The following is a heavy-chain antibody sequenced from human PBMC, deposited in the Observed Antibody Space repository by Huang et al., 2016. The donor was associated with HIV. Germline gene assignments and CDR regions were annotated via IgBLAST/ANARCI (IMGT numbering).Heavy chain of an antibody. Sequence: QVQLQQWGAGLLKPSETLSLTCAVYGGSFSGYYWSWIRQSPGKGLEGIGESNHSGSTNYNPSLKRRLTISVDTAKKQFSLKLSSVTAADTAVYYCARERMMSWLDDHDAFDIWGQGTMVTVSS. D-gene: IGHD1-1*01. CDR1: GGSFSGYY. V-gene: IGHV4-34*01. CDR3: ARERMMSWLDDHDAFDI. CDR2: SNHSGST. J-gene: IGHJ3*02.